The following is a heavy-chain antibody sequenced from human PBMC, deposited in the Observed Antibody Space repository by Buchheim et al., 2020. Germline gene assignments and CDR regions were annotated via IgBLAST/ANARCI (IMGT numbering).Heavy chain of an antibody. D-gene: IGHD5-12*01. CDR1: GFIFSNYD. Sequence: QVQLVESGGGVVQPGRSLRLSCAASGFIFSNYDMQWVRQASVKGLEWVTLISHDGSNKFYADSVRGRFTISRDNSKNTLYLQMNSLRAEDTAMYYCTSSGSGGSWGQGTL. CDR2: ISHDGSNK. CDR3: TSSGSGGS. J-gene: IGHJ5*02. V-gene: IGHV3-30*03.